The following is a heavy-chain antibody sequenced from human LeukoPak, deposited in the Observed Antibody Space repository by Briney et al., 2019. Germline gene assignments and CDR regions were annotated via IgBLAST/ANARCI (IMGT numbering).Heavy chain of an antibody. CDR3: VRLAAAFGAFDI. CDR2: TYYRSKWYN. CDR1: GDSVSSNSAV. V-gene: IGHV6-1*01. D-gene: IGHD6-13*01. J-gene: IGHJ3*02. Sequence: SQTLSLTCAISGDSVSSNSAVWNWIRQSPSGGLEWLGRTYYRSKWYNDYAVSVKSRITIKPDTSKSQFSLQLNSVTPDDTAVYYCVRLAAAFGAFDIWGQGTMVTVSS.